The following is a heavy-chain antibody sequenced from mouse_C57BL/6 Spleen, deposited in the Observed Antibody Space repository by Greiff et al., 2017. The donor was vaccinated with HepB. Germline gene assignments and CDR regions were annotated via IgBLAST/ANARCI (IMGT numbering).Heavy chain of an antibody. CDR3: ARGRWLKDAMDY. J-gene: IGHJ4*01. CDR1: GYAFSSSW. CDR2: VYPGDGDT. D-gene: IGHD2-3*01. Sequence: VQLQQSGPELVKPGASVKISCKASGYAFSSSWMNWVKQRPGKGHEWIGRVYPGDGDTNYNGKFKGKTTLTADKSSSTAYMQLSSLTSEDSAVYFCARGRWLKDAMDYWGQGTSVTVSS. V-gene: IGHV1-82*01.